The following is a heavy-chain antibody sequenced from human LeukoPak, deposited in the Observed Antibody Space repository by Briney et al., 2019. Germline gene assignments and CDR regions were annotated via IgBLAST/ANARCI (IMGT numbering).Heavy chain of an antibody. Sequence: PSETLSLTCKVSGGSISTYYWSWFRQPPGKGLEWIGHIYNSGGATYTHSLKSRVTISVDTSKNQFSLKLTSVSTTDTAVYYCARHGSGWSFDYWGQGVLVTVSS. CDR1: GGSISTYY. D-gene: IGHD6-19*01. J-gene: IGHJ4*02. CDR3: ARHGSGWSFDY. CDR2: IYNSGGA. V-gene: IGHV4-59*01.